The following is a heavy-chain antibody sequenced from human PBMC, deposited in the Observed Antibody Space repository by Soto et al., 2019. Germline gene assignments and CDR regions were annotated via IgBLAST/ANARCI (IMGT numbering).Heavy chain of an antibody. D-gene: IGHD3-22*01. Sequence: PGGSLRLSCAASGFTFSSYCMSWVRQAPGKGLEWVANIKRDGSEKYYVDSVKGRFTISRDNSKNTLYLQMNSLRAEDTAVYYCAKDSSGYPGGYFDYWGQGTLVTVS. CDR2: IKRDGSEK. J-gene: IGHJ4*02. CDR3: AKDSSGYPGGYFDY. CDR1: GFTFSSYC. V-gene: IGHV3-7*03.